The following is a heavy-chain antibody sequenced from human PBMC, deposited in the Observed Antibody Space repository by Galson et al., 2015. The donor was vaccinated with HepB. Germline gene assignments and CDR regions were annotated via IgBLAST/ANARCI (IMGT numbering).Heavy chain of an antibody. CDR2: VIPFIGSA. V-gene: IGHV1-69*13. Sequence: SVKVSCKASGDTLSRNAVTWVRQAPGEGLEWMGGVIPFIGSADYAERFRDRVIITVDESARTTHLELKSLRSDDTAVYYCATSPSGRLSFYMSVWGNGTSVVVS. D-gene: IGHD6-25*01. J-gene: IGHJ6*03. CDR1: GDTLSRNA. CDR3: ATSPSGRLSFYMSV.